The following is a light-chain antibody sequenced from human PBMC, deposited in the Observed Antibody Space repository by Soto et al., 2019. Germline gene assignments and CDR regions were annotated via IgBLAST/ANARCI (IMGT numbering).Light chain of an antibody. CDR2: DVS. V-gene: IGLV2-14*01. Sequence: QSALTQPASVSGSPGQSITISCTGTSSDVGGYNYVSWFQQYPGKAPTLMIYDVSTRPSGVSNRFSGSKSGNTASLTISGLQAEDEADYYCSSYTTTDTYVFGTGTKLTVL. J-gene: IGLJ1*01. CDR1: SSDVGGYNY. CDR3: SSYTTTDTYV.